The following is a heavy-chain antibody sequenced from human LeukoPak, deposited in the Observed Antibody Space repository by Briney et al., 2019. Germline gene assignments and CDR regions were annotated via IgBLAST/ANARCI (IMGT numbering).Heavy chain of an antibody. Sequence: GGSLRLSCAASGFTFSDYYMSWIRQAPGKGLEWVSYISSSGSTIYYADSVKGRFTISRDNAKNSLYLQMNSLRAEDTAVYYCARARAETYYYGMDVWGQGTTVTVSS. CDR1: GFTFSDYY. CDR3: ARARAETYYYGMDV. V-gene: IGHV3-11*04. CDR2: ISSSGSTI. J-gene: IGHJ6*02.